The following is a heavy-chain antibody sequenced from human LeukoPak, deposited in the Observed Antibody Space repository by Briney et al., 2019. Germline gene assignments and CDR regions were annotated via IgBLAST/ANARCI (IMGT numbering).Heavy chain of an antibody. CDR1: GFTFSSYG. J-gene: IGHJ4*02. CDR3: ARDLGRRFGEFDY. D-gene: IGHD3-10*01. CDR2: IWYDGSNK. V-gene: IGHV3-33*01. Sequence: GGSLRLSCAASGFTFSSYGMHWVRQAPGKGLEWVAVIWYDGSNKYYADSVKGRFTISRDNSKNTLYLQMNSLRAGDTAVYYCARDLGRRFGEFDYWGQGTLVTVSS.